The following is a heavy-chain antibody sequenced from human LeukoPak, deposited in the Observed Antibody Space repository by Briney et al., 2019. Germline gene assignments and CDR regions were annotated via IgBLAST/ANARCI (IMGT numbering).Heavy chain of an antibody. V-gene: IGHV1-69*04. Sequence: GASVEVSCKASGGTFSSYAISWVRQAPGQGLEWMGRIIPIFGIANYAQKFQGRVTITADKSTSTAYMELSSLRSEGTAVYYCARETLTTVVTPSYYFDYWGQGTLVTVSS. D-gene: IGHD4-23*01. J-gene: IGHJ4*02. CDR1: GGTFSSYA. CDR3: ARETLTTVVTPSYYFDY. CDR2: IIPIFGIA.